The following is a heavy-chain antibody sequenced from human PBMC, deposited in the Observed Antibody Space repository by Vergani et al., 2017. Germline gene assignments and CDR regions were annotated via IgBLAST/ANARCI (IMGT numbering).Heavy chain of an antibody. CDR3: ARIGIFGVVENEMDV. D-gene: IGHD3-3*01. Sequence: QVQLVQSGAEVKKPGASVKVSCKASGYTFTGYYMHWVRQAPGQGLEWMGWINPNSGNPTYAQGFTGRFVFSLDTSVSTAYLQISSLKAEDTAVYYCARIGIFGVVENEMDVWGKGTTVTVSS. CDR1: GYTFTGYY. V-gene: IGHV7-4-1*02. CDR2: INPNSGNP. J-gene: IGHJ6*04.